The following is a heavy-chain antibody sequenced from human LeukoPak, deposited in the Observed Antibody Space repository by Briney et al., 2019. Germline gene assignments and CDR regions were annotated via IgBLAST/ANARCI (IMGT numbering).Heavy chain of an antibody. V-gene: IGHV3-33*06. CDR2: IWYDGTNK. J-gene: IGHJ3*02. CDR3: AKDRYSSGWADAFDI. D-gene: IGHD6-19*01. Sequence: GGSLRLSCDPSGFTFSTYGMHWVRQAPGKGLEWVAVIWYDGTNKYYADSVKGRFTISRDNSENTLYLEMNSLRDEDTAVYYCAKDRYSSGWADAFDIWGQGTMVTVSS. CDR1: GFTFSTYG.